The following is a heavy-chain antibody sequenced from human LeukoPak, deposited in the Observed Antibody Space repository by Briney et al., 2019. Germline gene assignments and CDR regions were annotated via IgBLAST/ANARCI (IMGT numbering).Heavy chain of an antibody. D-gene: IGHD3-22*01. CDR1: GFTVSSNY. V-gene: IGHV3-53*01. Sequence: PGGSLRLSCAASGFTVSSNYMSWVRQAPGKGLEWVSVIYSGGSTYYADSVKGRFTISRGNSKNTLYLQMNSLRAEDTAVYYCARDTPHYYDSSGYIIWGQGTLVTVSS. J-gene: IGHJ4*02. CDR2: IYSGGST. CDR3: ARDTPHYYDSSGYII.